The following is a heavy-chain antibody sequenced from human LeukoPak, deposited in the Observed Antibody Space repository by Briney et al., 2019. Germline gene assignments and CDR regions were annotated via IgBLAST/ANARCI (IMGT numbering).Heavy chain of an antibody. CDR2: IYPGDSDT. Sequence: GESLKISCKGSGYNFTNYWIGWVRQMLGKGLEWMGIIYPGDSDTTYSPSFQGQVTISADKSISTAYLQWSSLKASDTAMYYCARRRDGYNYVGTDYWGQGTLATVSS. J-gene: IGHJ4*02. CDR1: GYNFTNYW. D-gene: IGHD5-24*01. CDR3: ARRRDGYNYVGTDY. V-gene: IGHV5-51*01.